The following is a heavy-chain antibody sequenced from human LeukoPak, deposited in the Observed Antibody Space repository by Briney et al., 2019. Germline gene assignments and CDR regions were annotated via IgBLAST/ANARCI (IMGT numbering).Heavy chain of an antibody. D-gene: IGHD1-1*01. CDR2: IYYTGST. CDR1: GGSISSYY. J-gene: IGHJ4*02. CDR3: ARESTKLTHPYFDY. Sequence: SETLSLTCTVSGGSISSYYWTWFRQPPGKGLEWIGYIYYTGSTSFNSSLKSRVSLSMDTSKNQFSLKVNSVTTADTAVYYCARESTKLTHPYFDYWGQGILVTVSS. V-gene: IGHV4-59*01.